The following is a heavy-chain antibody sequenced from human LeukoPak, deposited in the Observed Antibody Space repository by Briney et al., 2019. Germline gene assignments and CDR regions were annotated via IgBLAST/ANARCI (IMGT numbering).Heavy chain of an antibody. Sequence: ASVKVSCKASGYTFTSYGISWVRQAPGQGLEWMGWISAYNGNTNYAQKFQGRVTITADESTSTAYMELSSLRSEDTAVYYCARAAIYDILAYNWFDPWGQGTLVTVSS. CDR1: GYTFTSYG. CDR2: ISAYNGNT. V-gene: IGHV1-18*01. D-gene: IGHD5-12*01. J-gene: IGHJ5*02. CDR3: ARAAIYDILAYNWFDP.